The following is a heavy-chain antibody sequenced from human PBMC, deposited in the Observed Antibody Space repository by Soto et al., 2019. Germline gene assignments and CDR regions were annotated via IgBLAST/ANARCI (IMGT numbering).Heavy chain of an antibody. J-gene: IGHJ4*02. V-gene: IGHV3-30*18. D-gene: IGHD3-3*01. CDR3: AKDRSTIFGVVDYYFDY. Sequence: GGSLRLSCAASGFTFSSYGMHWVRQAPGKGLEWVAVISYDGSNKYYADSVKGRFTISRDNSKNTLYLQMNSLRAEDTAVYYCAKDRSTIFGVVDYYFDYWGQGTLVTVSS. CDR2: ISYDGSNK. CDR1: GFTFSSYG.